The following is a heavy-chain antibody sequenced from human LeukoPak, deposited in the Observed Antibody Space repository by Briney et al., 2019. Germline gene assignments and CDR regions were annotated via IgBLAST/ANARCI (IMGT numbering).Heavy chain of an antibody. V-gene: IGHV1-3*01. CDR2: INAGSGNT. J-gene: IGHJ4*02. CDR1: GYTSTSYA. CDR3: ARDSGEYYFDY. Sequence: GASVKVSCKASGYTSTSYAMHWVRQAPGQRLEWMGWINAGSGNTKYSQNFQGRVTISRDTSASTAYMELSSLTSEDTAVYYCARDSGEYYFDYRGQGTLVTVSS. D-gene: IGHD2-15*01.